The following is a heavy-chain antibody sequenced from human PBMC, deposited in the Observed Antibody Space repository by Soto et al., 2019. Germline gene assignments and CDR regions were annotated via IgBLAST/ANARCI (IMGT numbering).Heavy chain of an antibody. CDR1: GGSISSGGYY. J-gene: IGHJ4*02. CDR2: IYYSGST. V-gene: IGHV4-31*03. Sequence: SETLSLTCTVSGGSISSGGYYWSWIRQHPGKGLEWIGYIYYSGSTYYNPSLKSRVTISVDTSKNQFSLKLSSVTAADTAVYYCARVLLLRRRVLDTYYFDYWGQGTLVTVSS. CDR3: ARVLLLRRRVLDTYYFDY. D-gene: IGHD5-18*01.